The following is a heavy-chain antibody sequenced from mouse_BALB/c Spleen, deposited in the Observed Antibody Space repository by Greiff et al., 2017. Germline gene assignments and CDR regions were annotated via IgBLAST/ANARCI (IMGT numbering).Heavy chain of an antibody. D-gene: IGHD1-1*01. CDR3: AREGTTTTDAMDY. J-gene: IGHJ4*01. CDR1: GYSITSDYA. CDR2: ISYSGST. V-gene: IGHV3-2*02. Sequence: EVKLMESGPGLVKPSQSLSLTCTVTGYSITSDYAWNWIRQFPGNQLEWMGYISYSGSTSYNPSLKSRISITRDTSKNQFFLQLNSVTTEDTATYYCAREGTTTTDAMDYWGQGTSVTVSS.